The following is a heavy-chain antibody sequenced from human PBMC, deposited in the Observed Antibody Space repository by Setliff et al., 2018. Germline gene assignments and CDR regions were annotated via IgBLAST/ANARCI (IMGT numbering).Heavy chain of an antibody. CDR2: IIPLFGTT. D-gene: IGHD2-15*01. V-gene: IGHV1-69*05. CDR1: GYMFTTYG. Sequence: GASVKVSCKTSGYMFTTYGISWVRQDPGQGLEWMGWIIPLFGTTKYAQEFQGRVTSTTDECTNTAYMELSSLRSEDTAMYYCAREKVVVVSATSYHYYMDVWGKGTTVTVSS. J-gene: IGHJ6*03. CDR3: AREKVVVVSATSYHYYMDV.